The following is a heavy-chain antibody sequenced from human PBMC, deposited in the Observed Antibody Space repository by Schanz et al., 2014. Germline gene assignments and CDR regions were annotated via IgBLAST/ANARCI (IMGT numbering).Heavy chain of an antibody. CDR2: IIPFLAVS. CDR1: GGTLDTYK. CDR3: ARAGRGYAYPLNSCAMDV. J-gene: IGHJ6*01. D-gene: IGHD3-16*01. V-gene: IGHV1-69*02. Sequence: QDQLLQSGAAVKKPGSSVRVSCKASGGTLDTYKIAWVRQVPGQGLEWIGRIIPFLAVSNYAQDFQGRVTFTADRATSTVHMDLRSLRSEDTGLYYCARAGRGYAYPLNSCAMDVWGQGTTVIVSS.